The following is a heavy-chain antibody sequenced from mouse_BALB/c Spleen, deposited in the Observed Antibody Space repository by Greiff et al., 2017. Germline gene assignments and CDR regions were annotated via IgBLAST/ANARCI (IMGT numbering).Heavy chain of an antibody. CDR3: AGSARADYYAMDY. Sequence: QVQLQQPGAELVKPGASVKLSCKASGYTFTSYWMHWVKQRPGQGLEWIGEINPSNGRTNYNEKFKSKATLTVDKSSSTAYMQLSSLTSEDSAVYYCAGSARADYYAMDYWGQGTSVTVSS. CDR1: GYTFTSYW. D-gene: IGHD3-1*01. V-gene: IGHV1S81*02. CDR2: INPSNGRT. J-gene: IGHJ4*01.